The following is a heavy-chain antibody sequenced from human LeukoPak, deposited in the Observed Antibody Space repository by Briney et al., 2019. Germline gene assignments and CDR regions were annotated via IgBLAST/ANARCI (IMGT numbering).Heavy chain of an antibody. CDR2: ISYDGSNK. V-gene: IGHV3-30*03. J-gene: IGHJ4*02. CDR3: AREARGNLMATITGFFSPLDY. CDR1: GFTFSSYG. D-gene: IGHD5-24*01. Sequence: PGRSLRLSCAASGFTFSSYGMHWVRQAPGKGLEWVAVISYDGSNKYYADSVKGRFTISRDSAKNSLYLQMNSLRAEDTAVYYCAREARGNLMATITGFFSPLDYWGQGTLVTVSS.